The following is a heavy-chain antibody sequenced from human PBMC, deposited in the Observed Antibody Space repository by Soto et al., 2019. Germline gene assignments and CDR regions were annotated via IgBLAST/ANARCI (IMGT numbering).Heavy chain of an antibody. CDR2: IHPGTSDI. CDR1: GYSFTNDW. Sequence: GESLKISCKASGYSFTNDWVAWVRHMSGKGLEWMAMIHPGTSDIRDSPSFLGQVTLSADRSITTAYLQLRSLKASDTGMYYCARRYCRGGNCYSDYWGQGTLVTVSA. V-gene: IGHV5-51*01. CDR3: ARRYCRGGNCYSDY. J-gene: IGHJ4*02. D-gene: IGHD2-15*01.